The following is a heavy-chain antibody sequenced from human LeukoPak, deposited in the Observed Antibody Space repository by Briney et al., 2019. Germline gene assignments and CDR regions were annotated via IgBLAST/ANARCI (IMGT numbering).Heavy chain of an antibody. CDR3: ARDRRYPDDVFDI. J-gene: IGHJ3*02. CDR2: ITSWRDET. V-gene: IGHV3-23*01. CDR1: GFTFSSYA. Sequence: PGGSLRLSCAAFGFTFSSYAMAWVRQAPGKGLEWVSSITSWRDETWSVDSVRGRFTISRDNSKNTLYLQMNRVRAEDTALYYCARDRRYPDDVFDIWGRGTMVTVSS. D-gene: IGHD2-2*02.